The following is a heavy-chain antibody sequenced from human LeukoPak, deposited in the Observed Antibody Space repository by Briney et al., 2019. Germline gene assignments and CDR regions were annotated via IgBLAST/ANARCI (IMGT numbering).Heavy chain of an antibody. CDR2: IKQDGSDK. Sequence: GGSLRLSCAASGFTFSNYWMSWVRQAPGKGLEWVGNIKQDGSDKYYIDSVKGRFTISRDNAKNSLYLQMNSLRAEDTAVYYCARKTVVGSYFDYWDQGTPVTVSS. CDR3: ARKTVVGSYFDY. D-gene: IGHD4-23*01. CDR1: GFTFSNYW. V-gene: IGHV3-7*03. J-gene: IGHJ4*02.